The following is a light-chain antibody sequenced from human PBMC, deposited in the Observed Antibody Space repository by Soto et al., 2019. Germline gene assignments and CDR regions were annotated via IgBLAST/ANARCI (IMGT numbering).Light chain of an antibody. CDR3: QQYGSSPT. Sequence: EIVLTQSPGTLSLSPGERATLSCRSSQSVSSSYLAWYQHKPGQAPRLLIYDVSCRATGIPDRFSGSGSGTDFTLTISRLEPEDFAVYYCQQYGSSPTFGQGTKVEIK. V-gene: IGKV3-20*01. CDR1: QSVSSSY. CDR2: DVS. J-gene: IGKJ1*01.